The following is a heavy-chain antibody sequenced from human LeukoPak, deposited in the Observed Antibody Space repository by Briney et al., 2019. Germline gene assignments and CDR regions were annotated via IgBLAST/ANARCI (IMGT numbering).Heavy chain of an antibody. CDR2: ISSSRSTI. Sequence: PGGSLRLSCAASGFTFSSYSMNWVRQAPGKGLEWVSYISSSRSTIYYADSVKGRFTISRDNAKNSLYLQMNSLRAEDTAVYYCAKDIVVVPAGGNYFDYWGQGTLVTVSS. J-gene: IGHJ4*02. D-gene: IGHD2-2*01. CDR3: AKDIVVVPAGGNYFDY. CDR1: GFTFSSYS. V-gene: IGHV3-48*01.